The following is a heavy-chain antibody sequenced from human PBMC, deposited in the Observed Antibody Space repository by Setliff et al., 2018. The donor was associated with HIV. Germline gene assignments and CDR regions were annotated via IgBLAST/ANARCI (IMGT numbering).Heavy chain of an antibody. Sequence: SETLSLTCTVSGGSISGHYWSWIRQPPGKGLEWIGTIYYSGSTYYNPSLKSRLTISVDTSKNQFSLQLNSVTPEDTAVYYCARGGGYCSSTSCYSGITRLGFYMDVWGKGTTVTSP. V-gene: IGHV4-39*01. CDR2: IYYSGST. CDR1: GGSISGHY. CDR3: ARGGGYCSSTSCYSGITRLGFYMDV. J-gene: IGHJ6*03. D-gene: IGHD2-2*01.